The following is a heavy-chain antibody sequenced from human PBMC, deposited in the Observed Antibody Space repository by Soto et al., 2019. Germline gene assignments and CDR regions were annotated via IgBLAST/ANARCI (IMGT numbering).Heavy chain of an antibody. Sequence: EVQLVESGGGLVKPGGSLRLSCGASGFTFSSYSMNWVRQVPGKGLEWVSSISSSSSYIYYADSVKGRFTISRDNAKNSLYLQMNSLRAEDTAVYYCARQTRGYCSSTSCFISDYWGQGTLVTVSS. V-gene: IGHV3-21*01. J-gene: IGHJ4*02. CDR2: ISSSSSYI. CDR3: ARQTRGYCSSTSCFISDY. D-gene: IGHD2-2*01. CDR1: GFTFSSYS.